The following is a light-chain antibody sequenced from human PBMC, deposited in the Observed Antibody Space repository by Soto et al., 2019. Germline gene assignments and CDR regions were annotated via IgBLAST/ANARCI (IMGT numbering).Light chain of an antibody. Sequence: EIVMTQSPATLSVSPGERATLSCRASQSVSSSLAWYQQKPGQAPRLLIYGASTRATGIPARFSGSGSGTEFTLTISSLQSEDSAVYYCQQYNNWWTFGQGTKVEIK. CDR3: QQYNNWWT. CDR1: QSVSSS. J-gene: IGKJ1*01. CDR2: GAS. V-gene: IGKV3-15*01.